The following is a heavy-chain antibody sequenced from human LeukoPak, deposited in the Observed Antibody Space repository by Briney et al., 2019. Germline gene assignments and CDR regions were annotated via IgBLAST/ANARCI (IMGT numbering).Heavy chain of an antibody. CDR3: ARDPAYGDSVFYYFDY. CDR1: GGSISSSSYY. Sequence: SETLSLTCTVSGGSISSSSYYWGWIRQPPGKGLEWIGSIYYSGSTYYNPSLKSRVTISVDTSKNQFSLKLSSVTAADTAVYYCARDPAYGDSVFYYFDYWGQGTLVTVSS. D-gene: IGHD4-17*01. CDR2: IYYSGST. J-gene: IGHJ4*02. V-gene: IGHV4-39*07.